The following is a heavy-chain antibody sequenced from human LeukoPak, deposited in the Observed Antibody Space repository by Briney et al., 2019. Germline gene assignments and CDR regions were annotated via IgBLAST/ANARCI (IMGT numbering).Heavy chain of an antibody. V-gene: IGHV3-23*01. J-gene: IGHJ5*02. D-gene: IGHD1-1*01. Sequence: GGSLRLSCAASGFTFSSYAMSWVRQAPGKGLEWVSAISGSGGNTCYAYSVKGRFTISRDNSKNTLYLQMNSLRAEDTAVYYCAKDRYNWPNWFDPWGQGTLVTVSS. CDR2: ISGSGGNT. CDR3: AKDRYNWPNWFDP. CDR1: GFTFSSYA.